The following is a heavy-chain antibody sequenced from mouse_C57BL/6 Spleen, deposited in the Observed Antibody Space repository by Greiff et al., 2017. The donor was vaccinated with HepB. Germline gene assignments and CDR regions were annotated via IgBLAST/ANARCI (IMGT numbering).Heavy chain of an antibody. J-gene: IGHJ3*01. V-gene: IGHV14-4*01. D-gene: IGHD2-5*01. CDR2: IDPENGDT. CDR1: GFNIKDDY. CDR3: TTAYYSNYVWFAY. Sequence: EVQLQQSGAELVRPGASVKLSCTASGFNIKDDYMHWVKQRPEQGLEWIGWIDPENGDTEYASKFQGKATITADTSFNTAYLQLSSLTSEDTAVYYCTTAYYSNYVWFAYWGQGTLVTVSA.